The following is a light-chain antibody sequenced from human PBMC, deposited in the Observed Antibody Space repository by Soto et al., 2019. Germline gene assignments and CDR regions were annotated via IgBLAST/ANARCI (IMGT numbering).Light chain of an antibody. V-gene: IGLV2-23*01. Sequence: QSVLTQPASVSGSPGQSITISCTGTSSDVGSYNLVSWYQQHPGKAPKLMIYEGSKRPSGVSNRLPGSKSGNTASLTISGLQAEDEAVYYCCSCARSSTCGFATGPKVT. J-gene: IGLJ1*01. CDR3: CSCARSSTCG. CDR2: EGS. CDR1: SSDVGSYNL.